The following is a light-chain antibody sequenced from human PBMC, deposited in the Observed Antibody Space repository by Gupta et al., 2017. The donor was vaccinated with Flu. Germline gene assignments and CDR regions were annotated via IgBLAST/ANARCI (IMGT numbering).Light chain of an antibody. V-gene: IGKV3-11*01. CDR3: QQRSNWPRIT. J-gene: IGKJ4*01. Sequence: ATLYLSPGERATLSCRASQSVSSYLAWYQQKPGQAPRLLIYDASNRATGIPARFSGSGSGTDVTLTISSLEQEDFAVYYCQQRSNWPRITFGGGTKVEIK. CDR2: DAS. CDR1: QSVSSY.